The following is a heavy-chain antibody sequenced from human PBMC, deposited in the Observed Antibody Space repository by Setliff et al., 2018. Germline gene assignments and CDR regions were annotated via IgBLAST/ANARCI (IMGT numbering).Heavy chain of an antibody. V-gene: IGHV4-39*01. Sequence: PSETLSLTCTVSGGSISSSSYYWDWIRQPPGKGLEWIGSIYYSGSIYYNPSLKSRVTLFVDTSKDQFSLRLTSMTAADTAVYYCARQVEMATIAFDVWGQGTMVTVSS. D-gene: IGHD5-12*01. CDR2: IYYSGSI. CDR3: ARQVEMATIAFDV. CDR1: GGSISSSSYY. J-gene: IGHJ3*01.